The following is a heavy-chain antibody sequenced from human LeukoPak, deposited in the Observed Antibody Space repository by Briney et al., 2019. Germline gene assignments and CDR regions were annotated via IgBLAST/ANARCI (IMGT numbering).Heavy chain of an antibody. D-gene: IGHD5-24*01. V-gene: IGHV1-46*01. CDR3: ARDTLEDGYTIDSF. CDR1: GYSFRNYG. CDR2: INPSGGST. J-gene: IGHJ4*02. Sequence: ASVKVSCKASGYSFRNYGISWVRQAPGQGLEWMGIINPSGGSTSYAQKFQGRVTMTRDTSTSTAYMELSSLRFEDTAVYYCARDTLEDGYTIDSFWGQGTLVTVSS.